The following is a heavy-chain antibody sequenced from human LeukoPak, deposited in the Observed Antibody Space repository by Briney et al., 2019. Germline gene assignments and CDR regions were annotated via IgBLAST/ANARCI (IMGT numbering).Heavy chain of an antibody. J-gene: IGHJ3*02. CDR1: SGSFGGYY. CDR2: INHSGST. V-gene: IGHV4-34*01. CDR3: ASRHDRSSAGDFSSGWYGGAFDI. Sequence: SETLSLTCDVYSGSFGGYYWSWIRQPPGKGLEWIGEINHSGSTSYNPSLKSRVSISVDASKNQFSLKLSSVTAADTAVYYCASRHDRSSAGDFSSGWYGGAFDIWGQGTMVTVSS. D-gene: IGHD6-19*01.